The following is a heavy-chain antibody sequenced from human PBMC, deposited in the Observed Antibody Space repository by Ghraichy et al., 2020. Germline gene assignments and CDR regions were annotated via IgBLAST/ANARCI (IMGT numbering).Heavy chain of an antibody. CDR2: INHSGST. Sequence: LSLTCAVYGGSFSGYYWSWIRQPPGKGLEWIGEINHSGSTNYNPSLKSRVTISVDTSKNQFSLKLSSVTAADTAVYYCARGLRYNWNYGPLDYWGQGTLVTVSS. CDR1: GGSFSGYY. D-gene: IGHD1-7*01. V-gene: IGHV4-34*01. CDR3: ARGLRYNWNYGPLDY. J-gene: IGHJ4*02.